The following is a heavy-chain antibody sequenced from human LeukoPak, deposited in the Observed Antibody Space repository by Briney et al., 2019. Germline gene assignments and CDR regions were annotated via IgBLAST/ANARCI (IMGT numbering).Heavy chain of an antibody. CDR3: AKVGYSYGRFDD. Sequence: GSLRLSCAASGFTFTSYAMSWVRQAPGTGLEWVSGISGSGGSTSYGDSVKDRFTISRDNSKNTLYLQMNSLRAEDTAIYYCAKVGYSYGRFDDWGQGTLVTVSS. D-gene: IGHD5-18*01. V-gene: IGHV3-23*01. CDR1: GFTFTSYA. CDR2: ISGSGGST. J-gene: IGHJ4*02.